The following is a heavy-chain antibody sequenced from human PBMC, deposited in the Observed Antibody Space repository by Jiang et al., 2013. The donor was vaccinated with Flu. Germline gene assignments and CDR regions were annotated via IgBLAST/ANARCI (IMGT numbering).Heavy chain of an antibody. CDR3: AHRRPGYYFDY. Sequence: KPTQTLTLTCTLSGLSLTTSGVGVGWIRQPPGKALEWLALIYWDDDKRYSPSLKSRLTITKDTSKNQVVLTMTNMDPVDTATYYCAHRRPGYYFDYWGQGTLVTVSS. CDR2: IYWDDDK. J-gene: IGHJ4*02. CDR1: GLSLTTSGVG. V-gene: IGHV2-5*02.